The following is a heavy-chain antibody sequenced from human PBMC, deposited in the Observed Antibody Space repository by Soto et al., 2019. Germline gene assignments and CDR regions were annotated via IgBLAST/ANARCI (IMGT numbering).Heavy chain of an antibody. CDR1: GGSISSTNYY. D-gene: IGHD1-1*01. CDR3: ASLQVPGTFDY. V-gene: IGHV4-39*01. J-gene: IGHJ4*02. Sequence: SLTCIVSGGSISSTNYYWAWVRQPPGKGLEWIGNIYYDGNTYYHPSFRSRLTVSVDTSKNQFSLKLGSLTAADTAIYYCASLQVPGTFDYRGQGTLVT. CDR2: IYYDGNT.